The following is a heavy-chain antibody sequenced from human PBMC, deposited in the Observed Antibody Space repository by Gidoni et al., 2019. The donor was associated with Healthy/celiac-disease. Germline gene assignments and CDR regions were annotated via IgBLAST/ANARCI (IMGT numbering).Heavy chain of an antibody. CDR2: IKQDGSEK. Sequence: EVQLVESGGGLVQPGGSLRLSCAASGFTFSSYWMSWVRQAPGKGLEWVANIKQDGSEKYYVDSVKGRFTISRDNAKNSLYLQMNSLRAEDTAVYYCARDLVATITGGYYYYGMDVWGQGTTVTVSS. D-gene: IGHD5-12*01. V-gene: IGHV3-7*01. J-gene: IGHJ6*02. CDR3: ARDLVATITGGYYYYGMDV. CDR1: GFTFSSYW.